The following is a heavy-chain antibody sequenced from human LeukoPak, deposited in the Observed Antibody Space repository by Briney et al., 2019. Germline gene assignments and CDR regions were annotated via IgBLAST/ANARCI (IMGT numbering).Heavy chain of an antibody. V-gene: IGHV4-30-2*01. CDR1: GDSISGNY. CDR3: AREDTSAAVDY. CDR2: IYHSGST. D-gene: IGHD6-13*01. Sequence: SETLSLTCTVSGDSISGNYWSWIRQPPGKGLEWIGYIYHSGSTYYNPSLKSRVTISVDRSKNQFSLKLSSVTAADTAVYYCAREDTSAAVDYWGQGTLVTVSS. J-gene: IGHJ4*02.